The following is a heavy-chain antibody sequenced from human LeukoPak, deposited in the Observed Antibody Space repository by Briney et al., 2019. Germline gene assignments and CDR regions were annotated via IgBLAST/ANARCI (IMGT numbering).Heavy chain of an antibody. D-gene: IGHD6-13*01. CDR2: IYYSGST. CDR3: ARGDSPSGNKNFDY. CDR1: GGSISSYY. Sequence: SETLSLTCTVSGGSISSYYWSWIRQPPGKGLEWIGYIYYSGSTNYNPSLKSRVTISVDTSKNQFSLKLSSVTAADTAVYYCARGDSPSGNKNFDYWGQGTLVTVSS. V-gene: IGHV4-59*08. J-gene: IGHJ4*02.